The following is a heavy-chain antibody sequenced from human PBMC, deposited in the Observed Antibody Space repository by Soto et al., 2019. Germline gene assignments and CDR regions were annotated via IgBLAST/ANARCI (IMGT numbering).Heavy chain of an antibody. CDR1: GYTFTSYD. Sequence: SVKVSCKASGYTFTSYDINWVRQATGQGLEWMGWMNPNSGNTGYAQKFQGRVTMTRNTSISTAYMELSSLRSEDTAVYYCARGRYSSSLGLNYYGMDVWGQGTTVTVSS. V-gene: IGHV1-8*01. CDR3: ARGRYSSSLGLNYYGMDV. CDR2: MNPNSGNT. D-gene: IGHD6-6*01. J-gene: IGHJ6*02.